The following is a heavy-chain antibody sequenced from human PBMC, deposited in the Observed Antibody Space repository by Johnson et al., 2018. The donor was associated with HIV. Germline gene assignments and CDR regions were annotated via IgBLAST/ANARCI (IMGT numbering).Heavy chain of an antibody. CDR3: ASSLHYYDSSGYYYAVMVDAFDI. V-gene: IGHV3-43D*03. D-gene: IGHD3-22*01. CDR1: GFTFDDYA. CDR2: ISWDGGST. Sequence: VQLVESGGVVVQPGGSLRLSCAASGFTFDDYAMHWVRQAPGKGLEWVSLISWDGGSTYYADSVKGRFTISRDNSKNSLYLQMNSLRAEDTALYYCASSLHYYDSSGYYYAVMVDAFDIWGQGT. J-gene: IGHJ3*02.